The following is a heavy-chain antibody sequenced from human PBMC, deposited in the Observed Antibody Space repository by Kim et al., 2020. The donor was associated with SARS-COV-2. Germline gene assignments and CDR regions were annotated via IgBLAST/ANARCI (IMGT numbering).Heavy chain of an antibody. CDR1: GGSISSSSYY. CDR2: IYYSGST. V-gene: IGHV4-39*07. Sequence: SETLSLTCTVSGGSISSSSYYWGWIRQPPGKGLEWIGSIYYSGSTYYNPSLKSRVTISVDTSKNQFSLKLSSVTAADTAVYYCATNYDILTGYYAHWGQGTLVTVSS. D-gene: IGHD3-9*01. J-gene: IGHJ4*02. CDR3: ATNYDILTGYYAH.